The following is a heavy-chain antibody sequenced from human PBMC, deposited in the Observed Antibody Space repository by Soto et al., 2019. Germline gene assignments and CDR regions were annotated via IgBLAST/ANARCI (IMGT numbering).Heavy chain of an antibody. CDR2: IYYSGST. CDR1: SRSIVRFD. J-gene: IGHJ4*02. D-gene: IGHD1-26*01. CDR3: ARRYGSAIDY. Sequence: PPATLSLASTHPSRSIVRFDWRWIRQPPGKGLEWIGYIYYSGSTNYNPSLKSRVTISVDTSKNQFSLKLSSVTAADTAVYYCARRYGSAIDYWGQGTLVTVSS. V-gene: IGHV4-59*12.